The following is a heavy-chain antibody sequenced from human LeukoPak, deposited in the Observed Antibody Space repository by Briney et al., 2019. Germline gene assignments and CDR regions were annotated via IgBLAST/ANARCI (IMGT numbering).Heavy chain of an antibody. J-gene: IGHJ4*02. CDR3: VRDYWGSLDY. Sequence: SETLSLTCTVSGVSVSTTYNWGWVRRPPGKGLEWIGYNGNNNYNPSIKSRATISLDTSKNQFSLKLHSVTDADTAVYYCVRDYWGSLDYWGQGTLVTVSS. D-gene: IGHD7-27*01. CDR1: GVSVSTTYN. CDR2: NGNN. V-gene: IGHV4-61*01.